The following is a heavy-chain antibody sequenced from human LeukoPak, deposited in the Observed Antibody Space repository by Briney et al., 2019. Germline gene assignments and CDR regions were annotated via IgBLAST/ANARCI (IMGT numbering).Heavy chain of an antibody. CDR1: GLIVSSNY. V-gene: IGHV3-30*18. D-gene: IGHD3-3*01. J-gene: IGHJ3*02. CDR2: ILYDGRTT. CDR3: AKELTIFGVVDAFDI. Sequence: PGGSLRLSCAASGLIVSSNYMTWVRQAPGKGLEWVAVILYDGRTTNYAESVRGRFTISRDNSKNTLYLQMNSLRAEDTAVYYCAKELTIFGVVDAFDIWGQGTMVTVSS.